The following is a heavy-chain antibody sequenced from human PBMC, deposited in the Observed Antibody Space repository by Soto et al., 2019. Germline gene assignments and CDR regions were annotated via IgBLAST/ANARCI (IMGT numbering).Heavy chain of an antibody. Sequence: LRLSCAASGFTFSSYVMHWVRQAPGKGLEWVAVISYDGSNKYYADSGKGRFTISRDNAKNSLYLQMNSLRAEDTAVYYCARDFRHYDFWSGYSYYYYYGMDVWGQGTTVTVSS. CDR2: ISYDGSNK. J-gene: IGHJ6*02. D-gene: IGHD3-3*01. CDR1: GFTFSSYV. CDR3: ARDFRHYDFWSGYSYYYYYGMDV. V-gene: IGHV3-30*03.